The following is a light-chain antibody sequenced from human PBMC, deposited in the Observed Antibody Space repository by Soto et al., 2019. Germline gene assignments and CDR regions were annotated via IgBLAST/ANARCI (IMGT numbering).Light chain of an antibody. CDR1: DNIGLS. Sequence: IQMTQSPSTLSASVGDTVTITCRSSDNIGLSLAWYQQKPGKAPRLLIYEVSRLESGVPSRFSGSTSGTEFTLAISSLRPDDVATYYCQQYRFYPWMFVQGTKVEIK. CDR3: QQYRFYPWM. J-gene: IGKJ1*01. CDR2: EVS. V-gene: IGKV1-5*03.